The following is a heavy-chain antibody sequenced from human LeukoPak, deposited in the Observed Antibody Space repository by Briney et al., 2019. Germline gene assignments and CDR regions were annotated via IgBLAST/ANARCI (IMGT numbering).Heavy chain of an antibody. V-gene: IGHV4-34*01. CDR3: ARGYNRRSYYNY. J-gene: IGHJ4*02. CDR1: GGSFSGNY. CDR2: INNSGST. Sequence: WETLSLTCVVYGGSFSGNYWSWIRQPTGKGLEWIGEINNSGSTNYNPSLKSRVTISVDTSKNQFSLKVSSVTAADTAVYYCARGYNRRSYYNYWGQGTLVTVSS. D-gene: IGHD1-26*01.